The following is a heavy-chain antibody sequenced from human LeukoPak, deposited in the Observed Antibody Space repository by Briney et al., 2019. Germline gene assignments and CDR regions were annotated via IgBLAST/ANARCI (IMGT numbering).Heavy chain of an antibody. V-gene: IGHV3-21*01. J-gene: IGHJ3*02. Sequence: GGSLRLSCAASGFTFSSYSMNWVRQAPGKGLEWVSSISSSSSYIYYADSVKGRFTISRDNAKNSLYLQMNSLRAEDTAVYCCARGPYCGGDCWGHAFDIWGQGTMVTVSS. CDR1: GFTFSSYS. D-gene: IGHD2-21*02. CDR2: ISSSSSYI. CDR3: ARGPYCGGDCWGHAFDI.